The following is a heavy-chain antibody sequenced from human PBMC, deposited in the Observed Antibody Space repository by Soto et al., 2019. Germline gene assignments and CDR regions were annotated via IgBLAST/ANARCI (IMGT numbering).Heavy chain of an antibody. J-gene: IGHJ3*02. D-gene: IGHD1-26*01. CDR3: ARGDSGTHAFDI. CDR1: GGSFSGYY. Sequence: QVQLQQWGAGLLKPSETLSLTCAVYGGSFSGYYWSWIRQPPGKGLEWIGEINHSGSTNYNPSLKSRVTISVDTSKNQFSLKLSSVTAADTAVYYCARGDSGTHAFDIWGQGTMVTVSS. V-gene: IGHV4-34*01. CDR2: INHSGST.